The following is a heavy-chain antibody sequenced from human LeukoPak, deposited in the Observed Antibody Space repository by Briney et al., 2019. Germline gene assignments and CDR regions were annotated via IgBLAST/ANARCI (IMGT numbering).Heavy chain of an antibody. J-gene: IGHJ4*02. Sequence: ASVKVSCKASGYTFTSYDINWVRQATGQGLEWMGWMNPNSGNTGYAQKFQGRVTMTRNTSISTAYMEMSSLRSEDTAVYYCARERGRGYYDFWSGYYTGSGFDYWGQGTLVTDSS. CDR3: ARERGRGYYDFWSGYYTGSGFDY. CDR1: GYTFTSYD. CDR2: MNPNSGNT. V-gene: IGHV1-8*01. D-gene: IGHD3-3*01.